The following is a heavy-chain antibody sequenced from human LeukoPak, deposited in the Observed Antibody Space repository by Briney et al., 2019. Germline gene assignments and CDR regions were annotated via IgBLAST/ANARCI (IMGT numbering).Heavy chain of an antibody. CDR2: ISYDGSNK. V-gene: IGHV3-30*04. D-gene: IGHD4-17*01. CDR1: GFTFSSYA. CDR3: ARDQGGDGDYGPLDY. J-gene: IGHJ4*02. Sequence: GGSLRLSCAASGFTFSSYAMHWVRQAPGKGLEWVAVISYDGSNKYYADSVKGRFTISRDNSKNTLYLQMNSLRAEDTAVYYCARDQGGDGDYGPLDYWGQGTLVTVSS.